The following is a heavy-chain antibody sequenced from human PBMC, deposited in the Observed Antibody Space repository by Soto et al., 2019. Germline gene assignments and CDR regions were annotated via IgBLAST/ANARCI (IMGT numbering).Heavy chain of an antibody. CDR3: AKARSITIFGVVAGLGY. CDR1: GFTFSSYA. J-gene: IGHJ4*02. D-gene: IGHD3-3*01. Sequence: EVQLLESGGGLVQPGGSLRLSCAASGFTFSSYAMSWVRQAAGKGLEWVSAISGSGGSTYYADSVKGRFTISRDNSKNTLYLQMNSLRAEDTAVYYCAKARSITIFGVVAGLGYWGQGTLVTVSS. CDR2: ISGSGGST. V-gene: IGHV3-23*01.